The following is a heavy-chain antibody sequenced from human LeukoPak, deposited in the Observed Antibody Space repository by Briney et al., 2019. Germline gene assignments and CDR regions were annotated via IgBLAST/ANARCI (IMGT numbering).Heavy chain of an antibody. CDR2: ISSSGSSL. V-gene: IGHV3-48*03. D-gene: IGHD1-26*01. CDR3: TTDHVGATVEFDS. Sequence: GGSLRLSCAASGFTFSSYEMNWVRQAPGEGLEWVSYISSSGSSLKYADSVKGRFTISRDNAKNSLYLQMDSLRAEDTAVYYCTTDHVGATVEFDSWGQGTLVTVSS. J-gene: IGHJ4*02. CDR1: GFTFSSYE.